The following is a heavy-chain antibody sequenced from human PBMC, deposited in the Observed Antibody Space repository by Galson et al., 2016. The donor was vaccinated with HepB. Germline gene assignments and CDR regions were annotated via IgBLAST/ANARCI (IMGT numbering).Heavy chain of an antibody. CDR2: ISAYKGDT. CDR1: GYTFTRYG. Sequence: SVKVSCKGSGYTFTRYGISWVRQAPGQGLEWMGWISAYKGDTNYAQSLQGRVTVTTDTSTSTAYMELRSLRSDDTAVYFCARVGNYVPMFFEYFGQGTLVTVSS. V-gene: IGHV1-18*01. J-gene: IGHJ4*02. D-gene: IGHD1-7*01. CDR3: ARVGNYVPMFFEY.